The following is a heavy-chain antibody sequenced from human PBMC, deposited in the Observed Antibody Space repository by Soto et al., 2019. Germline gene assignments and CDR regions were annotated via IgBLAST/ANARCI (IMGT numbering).Heavy chain of an antibody. D-gene: IGHD7-27*01. V-gene: IGHV3-15*01. CDR3: TTAPTGDDFDY. J-gene: IGHJ4*02. CDR2: IKSKTDGGTT. Sequence: GGSLRLSCAASGFTFSSAWMSWVRQAPGKGLEWVGRIKSKTDGGTTDYAAPVKGRFTISRDDSKNTLYLQMNSLKTEDTAVYYCTTAPTGDDFDYWGQGTLVTVSS. CDR1: GFTFSSAW.